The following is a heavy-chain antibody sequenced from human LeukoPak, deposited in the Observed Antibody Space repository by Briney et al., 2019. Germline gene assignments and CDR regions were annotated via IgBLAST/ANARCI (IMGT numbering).Heavy chain of an antibody. CDR1: GFTFDDYA. V-gene: IGHV3-9*01. D-gene: IGHD6-13*01. Sequence: GGSLRLSCAASGFTFDDYAMHWVRQAPGKGLEWVSGISWNSGSIGYADSVKGRFTISRDNAKNSLYLQMNSLRGEDTALYYXAKXIGYSSSYFDYWGQGTLVTVSS. CDR3: AKXIGYSSSYFDY. CDR2: ISWNSGSI. J-gene: IGHJ4*02.